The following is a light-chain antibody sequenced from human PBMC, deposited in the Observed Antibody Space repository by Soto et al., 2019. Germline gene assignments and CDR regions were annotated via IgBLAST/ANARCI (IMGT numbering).Light chain of an antibody. CDR3: AAWDVSLTTYV. CDR1: SSSIGSNT. Sequence: QSVLTQPPSASGTPGQRVTVSCSGSSSSIGSNTVNWYQQLPGTAPKLLIYSNNQRPSGVPDRFSGSKSGTSASLAISGLQSEDEADYYCAAWDVSLTTYVFATGTKLTVL. CDR2: SNN. V-gene: IGLV1-44*01. J-gene: IGLJ1*01.